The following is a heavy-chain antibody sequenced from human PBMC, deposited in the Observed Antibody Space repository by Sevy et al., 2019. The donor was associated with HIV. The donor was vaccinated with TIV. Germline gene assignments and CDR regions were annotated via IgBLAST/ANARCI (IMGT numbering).Heavy chain of an antibody. Sequence: GGSLRLSCAASGFTFSSYAMSWVRQAPGKGLEWVSGLSGSGTRTYYADSVKGRFTISRDNSKNTLFLQMNSLRAEDTAVYYCANGGVMVVAGTPNYGMDVWGQGTTVTVSS. V-gene: IGHV3-23*01. CDR3: ANGGVMVVAGTPNYGMDV. CDR2: LSGSGTRT. J-gene: IGHJ6*02. D-gene: IGHD2-15*01. CDR1: GFTFSSYA.